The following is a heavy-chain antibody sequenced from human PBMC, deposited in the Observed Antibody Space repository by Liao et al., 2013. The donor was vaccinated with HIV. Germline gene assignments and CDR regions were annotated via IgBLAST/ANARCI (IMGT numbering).Heavy chain of an antibody. CDR1: GGSISSDY. CDR2: MDDSGST. D-gene: IGHD3-10*01. J-gene: IGHJ6*03. Sequence: QVQLQESGPGLVKPSETLSLTCTVSGGSISSDYWSWIRRPPGKGLEWIGSMDDSGSTNYNPSLESRVTISRDTSRNRFSLKLTSVTAADTATYYCARNSGESVGHGDSTTYYYYYMDVWGTGTTVTVSS. V-gene: IGHV4-59*01. CDR3: ARNSGESVGHGDSTTYYYYYMDV.